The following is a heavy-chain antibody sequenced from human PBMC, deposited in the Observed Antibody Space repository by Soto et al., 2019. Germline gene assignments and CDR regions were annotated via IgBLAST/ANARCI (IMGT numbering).Heavy chain of an antibody. Sequence: QVQLQESGPGLVKPSGTLSLTCAVSGGSISSSNWWSWVRQPPGKGLEWIGEIYHSGSTNYNPSLKSRVTISVDKSKNQFSLKLSSVTAADTAVYYCARTGDYYDSSGYYQGWFDPWGQGTLVTVSS. J-gene: IGHJ5*02. CDR2: IYHSGST. V-gene: IGHV4-4*02. CDR3: ARTGDYYDSSGYYQGWFDP. CDR1: GGSISSSNW. D-gene: IGHD3-22*01.